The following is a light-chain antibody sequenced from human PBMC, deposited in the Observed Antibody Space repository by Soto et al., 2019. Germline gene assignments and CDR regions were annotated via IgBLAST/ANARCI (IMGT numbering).Light chain of an antibody. J-gene: IGLJ2*01. Sequence: QSALTQPASVSGSPGQSITISCTGTSSDVGGYNYVSGYQQHPGKAPKLMIYDVTTRPSGVSNRFSGSKSGNTASLTISGLQAEDEADYYCSSYTSSSTLDVVFGGGTKLTVL. CDR1: SSDVGGYNY. V-gene: IGLV2-14*03. CDR2: DVT. CDR3: SSYTSSSTLDVV.